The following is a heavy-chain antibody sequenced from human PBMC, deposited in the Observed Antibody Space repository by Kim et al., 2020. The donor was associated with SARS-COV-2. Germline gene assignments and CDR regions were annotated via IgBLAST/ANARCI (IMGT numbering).Heavy chain of an antibody. CDR3: ARDPSIAARSGWFDP. CDR2: INPNSGGT. D-gene: IGHD6-6*01. V-gene: IGHV1-2*06. Sequence: ASVKVSCKASGYTFTGYYMHWVRQAPGQGLEWMGRINPNSGGTNYAQKFQGRVTMTRDTSISTAYMELSRLRSDDTAVYYCARDPSIAARSGWFDPWGQGTLVTVSS. J-gene: IGHJ5*02. CDR1: GYTFTGYY.